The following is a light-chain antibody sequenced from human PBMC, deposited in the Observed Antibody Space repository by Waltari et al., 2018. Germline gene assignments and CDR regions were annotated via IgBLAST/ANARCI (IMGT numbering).Light chain of an antibody. CDR1: HCKSGSKY. CDR2: RNY. J-gene: IGLJ2*01. V-gene: IGLV1-47*01. CDR3: ATWDDSLSGVV. Sequence: SVLTQSPSASGTTGQRVTLSCSGSHCKSGSKYVYLYQQLPGTAPKFLIYRNYQRPSGVPDRFSGSKSGTSASLAISGLRSEDEADYYCATWDDSLSGVVFGGGTKLTVL.